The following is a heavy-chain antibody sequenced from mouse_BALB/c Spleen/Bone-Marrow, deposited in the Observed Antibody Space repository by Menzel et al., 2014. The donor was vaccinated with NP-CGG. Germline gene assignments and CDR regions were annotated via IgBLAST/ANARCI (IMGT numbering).Heavy chain of an antibody. V-gene: IGHV1-63*02. CDR1: GYTFTNYW. CDR2: IYPGGGYT. D-gene: IGHD2-14*01. CDR3: AREVRRYFDV. Sequence: VQLVESGAELVRPGTSVKISCKASGYTFTNYWLGWVKQRPGHGLEWIGEIYPGGGYTNYNEKFKGKATLTADTSSSTAYMQLSSLTSEDSAVYFCAREVRRYFDVWGAGTTVTVSS. J-gene: IGHJ1*01.